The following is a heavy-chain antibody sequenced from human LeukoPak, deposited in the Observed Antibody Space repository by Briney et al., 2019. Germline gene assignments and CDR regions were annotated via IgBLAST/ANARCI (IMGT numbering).Heavy chain of an antibody. CDR1: GGSFSGYY. V-gene: IGHV4-34*01. CDR3: ARAAGYSSSSQDNWFDP. J-gene: IGHJ5*02. D-gene: IGHD6-6*01. Sequence: PSETLSLTCGVNGGSFSGYYWSWIRQPPGKGLEWIGQINHSGSTKYNPSLKSRVTISVDTSKNQFSLKVTSVTAADTAVYYCARAAGYSSSSQDNWFDPWGQGTLVSVSS. CDR2: INHSGST.